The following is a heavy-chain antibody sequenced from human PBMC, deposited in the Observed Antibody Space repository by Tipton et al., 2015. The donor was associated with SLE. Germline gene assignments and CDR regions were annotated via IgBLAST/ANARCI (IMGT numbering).Heavy chain of an antibody. D-gene: IGHD6-13*01. J-gene: IGHJ6*02. CDR2: IWYDGSNK. CDR3: ASQQLPYYYGMDV. V-gene: IGHV3-33*08. Sequence: SLRLSCEASGFTLSRYRMSWVRQAPGKGLEWVAVIWYDGSNKYYADSVKGRFTISRGNSKNTLYLQMNSLRAEDTAVYYCASQQLPYYYGMDVWGQGTTVTVSS. CDR1: GFTLSRYR.